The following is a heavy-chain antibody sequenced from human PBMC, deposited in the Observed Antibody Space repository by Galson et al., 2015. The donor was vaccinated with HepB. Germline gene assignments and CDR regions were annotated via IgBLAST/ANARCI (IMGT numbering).Heavy chain of an antibody. CDR3: ARRPRVGAPPYYYYGMDV. J-gene: IGHJ6*02. V-gene: IGHV1-69*04. Sequence: SVKVSCKASGGTFSSYGISWVRQAPGQGLEWMGRIIPVFGITNYAQKFQGRVTITADTSKSTAYMELSSLRSEDTAVYYCARRPRVGAPPYYYYGMDVWGQGTTVTVSS. CDR1: GGTFSSYG. CDR2: IIPVFGIT. D-gene: IGHD1-26*01.